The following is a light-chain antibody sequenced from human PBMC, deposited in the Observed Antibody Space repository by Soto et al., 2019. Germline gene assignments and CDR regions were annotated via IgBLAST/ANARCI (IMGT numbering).Light chain of an antibody. V-gene: IGKV1-9*01. J-gene: IGKJ4*01. CDR3: QQLNSYPFLT. CDR2: AAS. Sequence: DIPLTQSPSFLSASVGDRVTSTCRASQGISSYVAWYQQKPGKDPKLLIYAASTLQSGVPSRFSGSGSGTEFTLTISSLQPEDFATYYCQQLNSYPFLTFGGGTKVEIK. CDR1: QGISSY.